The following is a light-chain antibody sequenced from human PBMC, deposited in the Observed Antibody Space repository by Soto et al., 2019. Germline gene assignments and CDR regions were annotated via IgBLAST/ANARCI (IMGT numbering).Light chain of an antibody. V-gene: IGKV3-15*01. J-gene: IGKJ5*01. CDR3: QQYNSWTTIT. Sequence: EIVMTQSPATLSVSPGERATLSCRASQSISSKLGWYQQRPGQAPRLLIYGASTRATGIPARFSGSGSGTEITLTSRSLQSEDSAVYYCQQYNSWTTITFGQGTRLEIK. CDR2: GAS. CDR1: QSISSK.